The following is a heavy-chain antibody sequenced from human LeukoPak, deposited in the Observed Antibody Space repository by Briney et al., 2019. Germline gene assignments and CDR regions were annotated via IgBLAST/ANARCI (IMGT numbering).Heavy chain of an antibody. Sequence: PSETLSLTCAVYGGSFSGYYWSWIRQPPGKGLEWIGEINHSGSTNYNPSLKSRVTISVDTSKNQFSLKLSSVTAADTAVCYCARGGKTYYYDSSGYDYWGQGTLVTVSS. CDR2: INHSGST. CDR1: GGSFSGYY. D-gene: IGHD3-22*01. CDR3: ARGGKTYYYDSSGYDY. V-gene: IGHV4-34*01. J-gene: IGHJ4*02.